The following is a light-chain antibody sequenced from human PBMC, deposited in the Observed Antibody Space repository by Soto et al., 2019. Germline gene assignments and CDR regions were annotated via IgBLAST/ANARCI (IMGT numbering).Light chain of an antibody. CDR2: RNN. J-gene: IGLJ2*01. V-gene: IGLV1-47*01. Sequence: QSVLTQPPSASGTPGQRVTISCSGSSSNIGSNYVYWYQQLPGTAPKLLIYRNNQRPSGVPDRFSGSKSGTLASLAISGLRSEDEADYYCAACDDSLSGRVFGGGTKLTVL. CDR3: AACDDSLSGRV. CDR1: SSNIGSNY.